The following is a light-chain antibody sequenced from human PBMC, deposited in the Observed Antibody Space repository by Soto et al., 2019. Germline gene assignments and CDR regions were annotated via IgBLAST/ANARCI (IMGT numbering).Light chain of an antibody. J-gene: IGKJ1*01. V-gene: IGKV1-9*01. CDR3: LQVNSYPWT. CDR1: QGIGNS. CDR2: APS. Sequence: DIQLTQSPSFLSASLGDRVTITCRASQGIGNSLAWYHQEPGKAPKLLIYAPSTLQSGVPSRFSGSGSGAEFTLTISSLQAEDSATYYCLQVNSYPWTFGQGTKVEIK.